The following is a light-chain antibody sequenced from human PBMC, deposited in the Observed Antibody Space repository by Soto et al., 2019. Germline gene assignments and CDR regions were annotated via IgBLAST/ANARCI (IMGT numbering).Light chain of an antibody. CDR2: DAS. CDR3: QRTYNAPFT. CDR1: QNINNY. Sequence: DIQMTQSPSSLSASVGDRVTITCQASQNINNYLNWYQQKPGRAPKLLIYDASNLEAGVPSRFRGSGSGTDFTFTISRLQPEDIATYYCQRTYNAPFTFGPGTKVSIK. J-gene: IGKJ3*01. V-gene: IGKV1-33*01.